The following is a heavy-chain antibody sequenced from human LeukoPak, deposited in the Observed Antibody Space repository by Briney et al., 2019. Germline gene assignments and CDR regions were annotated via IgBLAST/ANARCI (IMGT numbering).Heavy chain of an antibody. CDR1: GGSVSSHY. V-gene: IGHV4-59*02. CDR3: ARADYDILTGYYFEHYYYGMDV. Sequence: PSETLSLTCTVSGGSVSSHYWSWIRQPPGKGLEWIGYIYYSGSTNYNPSLKSRVTISVDTSKNQFSLKLSSVTAADTAVYYCARADYDILTGYYFEHYYYGMDVWGQGTTVTVSS. J-gene: IGHJ6*02. CDR2: IYYSGST. D-gene: IGHD3-9*01.